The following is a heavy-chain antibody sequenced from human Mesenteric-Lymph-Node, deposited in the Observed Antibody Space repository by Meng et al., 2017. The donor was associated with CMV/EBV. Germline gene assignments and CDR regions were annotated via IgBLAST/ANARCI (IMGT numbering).Heavy chain of an antibody. J-gene: IGHJ3*02. D-gene: IGHD3-3*01. Sequence: GSLRLSCTVSGDSITNYFWSWVRQPPGKGLEWIGSMFYTGSNKYNPSLKSRAALSIDMSENRFSLNLTSVTAADTAVYYCARWHDFWSGPKYAFDIWGQGTMVTVSS. V-gene: IGHV4-59*01. CDR2: MFYTGSN. CDR3: ARWHDFWSGPKYAFDI. CDR1: GDSITNYF.